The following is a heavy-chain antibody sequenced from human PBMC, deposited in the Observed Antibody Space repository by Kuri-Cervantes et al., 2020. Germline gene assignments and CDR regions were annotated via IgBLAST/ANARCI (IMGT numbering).Heavy chain of an antibody. V-gene: IGHV1-18*01. Sequence: ASVKVSCKASGYTFTSYDISWLRQAPGQGLEWMAWISPYNGNTLYEQNFKGRVSVTADTSTNTAYMEVRSLRSDDTAVYYCARGPRGFSSRRYYFDFWGQGTLVTVSS. D-gene: IGHD2-2*01. CDR3: ARGPRGFSSRRYYFDF. CDR2: ISPYNGNT. CDR1: GYTFTSYD. J-gene: IGHJ4*02.